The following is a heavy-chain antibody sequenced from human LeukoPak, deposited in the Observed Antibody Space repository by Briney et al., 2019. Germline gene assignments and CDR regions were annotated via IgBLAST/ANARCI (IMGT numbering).Heavy chain of an antibody. CDR1: GYTFTSYY. Sequence: ASVKVSCKASGYTFTSYYMHWVRQAPGQGLEWMGIINPSGGSTSYAQKFQGRVTMTEDTSTDTAYMELSSLRSEDTAVYYCACSGYYYGHFDYWGQGTLVTVSS. D-gene: IGHD3-22*01. J-gene: IGHJ4*02. CDR2: INPSGGST. CDR3: ACSGYYYGHFDY. V-gene: IGHV1-46*01.